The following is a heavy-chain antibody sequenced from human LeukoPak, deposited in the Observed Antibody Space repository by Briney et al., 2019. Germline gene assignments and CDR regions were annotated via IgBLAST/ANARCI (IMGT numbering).Heavy chain of an antibody. CDR3: ARGLYSDFFYYYYYMDV. D-gene: IGHD3-3*01. CDR2: IYYSGST. V-gene: IGHV4-59*01. Sequence: PSETLSLTCILSGGSISSYYWSWIRHPPGEGLEWIGCIYYSGSTNYNPSLKSRVTISVDTSKNQYSLKLSSVAAADTAVYYCARGLYSDFFYYYYYMDVWGKGTTVTVSS. J-gene: IGHJ6*03. CDR1: GGSISSYY.